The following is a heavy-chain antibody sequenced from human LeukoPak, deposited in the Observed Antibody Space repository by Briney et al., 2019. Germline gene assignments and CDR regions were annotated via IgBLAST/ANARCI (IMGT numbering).Heavy chain of an antibody. D-gene: IGHD3-10*01. J-gene: IGHJ4*02. CDR1: GFNFSTAN. Sequence: GGSLRLSCAASGFNFSTANMNWVRQSPEKGLEWVAYISSSSSIIYYADSVRGRFTISRDNAKNSLYLQMNSLRADDTAVYYCARNFGGHLFDYWGQGTLVTVSS. V-gene: IGHV3-48*04. CDR3: ARNFGGHLFDY. CDR2: ISSSSSII.